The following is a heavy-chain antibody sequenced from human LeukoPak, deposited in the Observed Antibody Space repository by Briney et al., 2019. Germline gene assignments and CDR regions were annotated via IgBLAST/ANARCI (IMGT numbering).Heavy chain of an antibody. CDR1: GFTFSNYD. CDR3: AKDLLWQQLVPYYFDY. V-gene: IGHV3-23*01. D-gene: IGHD6-13*01. Sequence: GGSLRLSCAASGFTFSNYDMSWVRQAPGKGLEWVLALSGNGGTTYADSVKGRFTISRDNFKNTLYMQMNSLRAEDTAVYYCAKDLLWQQLVPYYFDYWGQGTLVTVSS. CDR2: LSGNGGTT. J-gene: IGHJ4*02.